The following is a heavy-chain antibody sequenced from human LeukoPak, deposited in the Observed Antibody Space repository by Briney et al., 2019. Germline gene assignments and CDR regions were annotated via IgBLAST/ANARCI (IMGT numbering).Heavy chain of an antibody. CDR2: IYPGDSDT. D-gene: IGHD2-21*02. J-gene: IGHJ3*02. V-gene: IGHV5-51*01. CDR3: ARQLVTAIHDAFDI. CDR1: GYRLNAYW. Sequence: PGESLKISCKGSGYRLNAYWIGWVRQMPGKGLEWMGIIYPGDSDTRYSPSFQGQVTISADKSISTAYLQWSSLKASDTAMYYCARQLVTAIHDAFDIWGQGTMVTVSS.